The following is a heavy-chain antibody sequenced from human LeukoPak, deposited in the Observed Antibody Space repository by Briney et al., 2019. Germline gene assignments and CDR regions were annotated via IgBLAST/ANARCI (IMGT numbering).Heavy chain of an antibody. Sequence: ASVKVSCKASGYTFTDYYMHWVRQAPGQGFEWMGWINPKDGDTNYAQKFQGRVTMTRDTSISTAHMEVNRLRSDDTAVYYCARANFLYCSSSTCLFDYWGQGTLVTVSS. CDR3: ARANFLYCSSSTCLFDY. CDR1: GYTFTDYY. V-gene: IGHV1-2*02. D-gene: IGHD2-2*01. J-gene: IGHJ4*02. CDR2: INPKDGDT.